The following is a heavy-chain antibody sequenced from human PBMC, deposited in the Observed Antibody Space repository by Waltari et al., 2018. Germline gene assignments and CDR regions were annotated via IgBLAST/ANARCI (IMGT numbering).Heavy chain of an antibody. J-gene: IGHJ6*02. CDR1: AGTFSSYA. D-gene: IGHD2-15*01. Sequence: QVQLVQSGAEVKKPGSSVKVSCKASAGTFSSYAISWVRQAPGQGLEWMGGIIPIFGTANYAQKFQGRVTITADESTSTAYMELSSLRSEDTAVYYWASSADIVVVVAADGMDVWGQGTTVTVSS. CDR2: IIPIFGTA. V-gene: IGHV1-69*13. CDR3: ASSADIVVVVAADGMDV.